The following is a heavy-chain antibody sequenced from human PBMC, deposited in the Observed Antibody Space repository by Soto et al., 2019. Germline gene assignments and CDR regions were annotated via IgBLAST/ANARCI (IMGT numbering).Heavy chain of an antibody. CDR3: TTSPPYDYVWGSYPYDY. CDR2: IKSKTDGGTT. D-gene: IGHD3-16*01. CDR1: GFTFSNAW. J-gene: IGHJ4*02. Sequence: GGSLRLSCAASGFTFSNAWISWVRQAPGKGLEWVGRIKSKTDGGTTDYAAPVKGRFTISRDDSKNTLYLQMNSLKTEDTAVYYCTTSPPYDYVWGSYPYDYWGQGTLVTVSS. V-gene: IGHV3-15*01.